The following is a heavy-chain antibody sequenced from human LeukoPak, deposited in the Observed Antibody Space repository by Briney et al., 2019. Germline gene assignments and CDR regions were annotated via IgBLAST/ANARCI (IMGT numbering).Heavy chain of an antibody. V-gene: IGHV1-18*01. CDR2: ISAYNGNT. CDR1: GYTFTSYG. D-gene: IGHD2-15*01. J-gene: IGHJ4*02. Sequence: ASVKVSCKASGYTFTSYGISWVRQAPGQGLEWMGWISAYNGNTNYAQKLQGRVTMTTDTSTSTAYMELRSLRSDDTAVYYCAREDPVVAATSLSFDYRGQGTLVTVSS. CDR3: AREDPVVAATSLSFDY.